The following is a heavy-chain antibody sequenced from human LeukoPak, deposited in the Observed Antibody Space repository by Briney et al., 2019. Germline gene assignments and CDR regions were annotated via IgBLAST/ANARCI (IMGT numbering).Heavy chain of an antibody. V-gene: IGHV3-21*01. J-gene: IGHJ3*02. Sequence: PGGSLRLSCAASGFTFSRYWMSWVRQAPGKGLEWVSSISSSSSYIYYADSVKGRFTISRDNAKNSLYLQMNSLRAEDTAVYYCARRLTELNAFDIWGQGTMVTVSS. CDR2: ISSSSSYI. CDR3: ARRLTELNAFDI. D-gene: IGHD1-20*01. CDR1: GFTFSRYW.